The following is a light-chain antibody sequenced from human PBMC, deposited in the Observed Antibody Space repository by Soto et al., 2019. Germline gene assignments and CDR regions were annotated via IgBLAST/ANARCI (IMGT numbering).Light chain of an antibody. CDR2: AAS. CDR1: QGIGAD. V-gene: IGKV1-27*01. J-gene: IGKJ4*01. Sequence: DIRMTQSPSSLSASLGDRVTITCRASQGIGADLAWFQQKPGNVPRLLIYAASTLQSGVPSRFSGSGSGTDFTLPISSLQPEDVATYYGQKYNGPPLAFGGATKLETK. CDR3: QKYNGPPLA.